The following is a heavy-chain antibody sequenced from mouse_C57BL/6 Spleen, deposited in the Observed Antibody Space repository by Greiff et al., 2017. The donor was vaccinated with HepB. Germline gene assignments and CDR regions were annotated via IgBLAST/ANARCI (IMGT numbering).Heavy chain of an antibody. CDR3: ARGGDYFVMDY. V-gene: IGHV5-16*01. J-gene: IGHJ4*01. CDR1: GFTFSDYY. CDR2: INYDGSST. Sequence: EVKVVESEGGLVQPGSSMKLSCTASGFTFSDYYMAWVRQVPEKGLEWVANINYDGSSTYYLDSLKSRFIISRDNAKNILYLQMSSLKSEDTATYYCARGGDYFVMDYWGQGTSVTVSS.